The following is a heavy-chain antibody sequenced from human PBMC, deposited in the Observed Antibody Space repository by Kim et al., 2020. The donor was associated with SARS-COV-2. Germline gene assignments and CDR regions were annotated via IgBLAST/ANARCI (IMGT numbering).Heavy chain of an antibody. CDR1: GFTFSSYS. Sequence: GGSLRLSCAASGFTFSSYSMNWVRQAPGKGLEWVSYISSSSSTIYYADSVKGRFTISRDNAKNSLYLQMNSLRDEDTAVYYCARVGGSSWRGYYFDYWGQGTLVTVSS. D-gene: IGHD6-13*01. CDR3: ARVGGSSWRGYYFDY. V-gene: IGHV3-48*02. J-gene: IGHJ4*02. CDR2: ISSSSSTI.